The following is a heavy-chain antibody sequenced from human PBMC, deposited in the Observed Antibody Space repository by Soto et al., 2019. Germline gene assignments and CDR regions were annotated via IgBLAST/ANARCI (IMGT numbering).Heavy chain of an antibody. Sequence: GGSLRLSCAASGFTFSSYAMSWVRQAPGKGLEWVSAISGSGGSTYYADSVKGRFTISRDNSKNTLYLQMNSLRAEDTAVYYCAKASGYSSILGSWFDPWGQGTLVTVSS. V-gene: IGHV3-23*01. J-gene: IGHJ5*02. D-gene: IGHD6-13*01. CDR3: AKASGYSSILGSWFDP. CDR2: ISGSGGST. CDR1: GFTFSSYA.